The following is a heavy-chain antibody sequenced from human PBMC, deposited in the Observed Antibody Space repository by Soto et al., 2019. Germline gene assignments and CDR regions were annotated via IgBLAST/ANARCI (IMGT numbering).Heavy chain of an antibody. D-gene: IGHD3-9*01. J-gene: IGHJ4*02. CDR2: ISGSGGST. V-gene: IGHV3-23*01. CDR1: GFTFSSYA. CDR3: AKSALLTGYYWYFDY. Sequence: GGSLRFSCAASGFTFSSYAMSWVRQAPGKGLEWVSAISGSGGSTYYADSVKGRFTISRDNSKNTLYLQMNSLRAEDTAVYYCAKSALLTGYYWYFDYWGQGTLVTVSS.